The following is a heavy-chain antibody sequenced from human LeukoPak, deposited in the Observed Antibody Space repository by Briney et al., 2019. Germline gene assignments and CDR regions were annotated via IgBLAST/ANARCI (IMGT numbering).Heavy chain of an antibody. Sequence: GGSLRLSCAASGFTVSSNYMSWVRQAPGKGLEWVSVIYSGGSTYYADSVKGRFTISRDNSKNTLYLQMNSLRAEDTAVYYCARALLMDIPFDYWGQGTLVAVSS. V-gene: IGHV3-66*01. CDR3: ARALLMDIPFDY. D-gene: IGHD2-2*03. J-gene: IGHJ4*02. CDR1: GFTVSSNY. CDR2: IYSGGST.